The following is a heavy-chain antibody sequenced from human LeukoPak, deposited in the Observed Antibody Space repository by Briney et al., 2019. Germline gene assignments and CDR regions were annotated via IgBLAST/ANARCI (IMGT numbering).Heavy chain of an antibody. CDR2: INPNSGNT. Sequence: ASVKVSCKASGYTFTGYYMHWVRQAPGQGLEWMGWINPNSGNTGYAQKFQGRVTMTRNTSISTAYMELSSLRSDDTAVYYCARGAPYYDFWSGYYYYWGQGTLVTVSS. V-gene: IGHV1-8*02. CDR1: GYTFTGYY. CDR3: ARGAPYYDFWSGYYYY. J-gene: IGHJ4*02. D-gene: IGHD3-3*01.